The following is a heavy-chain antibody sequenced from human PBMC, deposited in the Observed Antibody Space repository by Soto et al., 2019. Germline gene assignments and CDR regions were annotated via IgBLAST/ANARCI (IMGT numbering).Heavy chain of an antibody. V-gene: IGHV1-2*02. Sequence: GASVKVSCKASGYTFTGYYMHWVRQAPGQGLEWMGWINPNSGGTNYAQKFQGRVTMTRDTSISTAYMELSRLRSDDTAVYYCAREVVGARANPFDYWGQGTLVTVSS. CDR2: INPNSGGT. CDR1: GYTFTGYY. CDR3: AREVVGARANPFDY. D-gene: IGHD2-15*01. J-gene: IGHJ4*02.